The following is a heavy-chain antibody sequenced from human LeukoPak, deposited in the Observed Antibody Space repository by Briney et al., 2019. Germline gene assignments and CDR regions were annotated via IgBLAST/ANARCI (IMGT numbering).Heavy chain of an antibody. D-gene: IGHD3-10*01. V-gene: IGHV3-7*03. J-gene: IGHJ4*02. Sequence: GGSLRLSCAASGFTFSSYWMSWVRQAPGKGLEWVANIKQDGSEKYYVDSVKGRFTISRDNAKNSLYLQMNSLRSDDTAVYYCATLYYYGSGSYHIDYWGQGTLVTVSS. CDR2: IKQDGSEK. CDR3: ATLYYYGSGSYHIDY. CDR1: GFTFSSYW.